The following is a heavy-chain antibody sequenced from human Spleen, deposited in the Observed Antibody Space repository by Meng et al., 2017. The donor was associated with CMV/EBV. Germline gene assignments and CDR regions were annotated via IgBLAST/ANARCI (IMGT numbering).Heavy chain of an antibody. CDR1: GDSVRGSY. CDR2: IDHSGST. D-gene: IGHD6-19*01. J-gene: IGHJ4*02. CDR3: ATHLVVGSTPRN. V-gene: IGHV4-34*01. Sequence: CAVYGDSVRGSYWSWVRQPPGKGLEWIGEIDHSGSTIYHPSLKVQVTISVDTSKKQFSLKLTSVTAADTAVYYCATHLVVGSTPRNWGQGTLVTVSS.